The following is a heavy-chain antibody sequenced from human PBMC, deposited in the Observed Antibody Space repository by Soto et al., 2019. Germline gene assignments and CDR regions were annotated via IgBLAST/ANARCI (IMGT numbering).Heavy chain of an antibody. Sequence: SVKVSCKDSGGTFSSYAISWVRQAPGQGLEWMGGIIPIFGTANYAQKFQGRVTITADESTSTAYMELSSLRSEDTAVYYCARVFSYGSGSYYFDYWGQGTLVTVSS. CDR1: GGTFSSYA. V-gene: IGHV1-69*13. CDR3: ARVFSYGSGSYYFDY. J-gene: IGHJ4*02. D-gene: IGHD3-10*01. CDR2: IIPIFGTA.